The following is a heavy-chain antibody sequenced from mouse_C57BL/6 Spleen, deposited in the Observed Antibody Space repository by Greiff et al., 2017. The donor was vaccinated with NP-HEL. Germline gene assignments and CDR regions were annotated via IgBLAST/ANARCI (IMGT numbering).Heavy chain of an antibody. V-gene: IGHV1-50*01. CDR3: ARGGFTTVSPWYFDV. CDR1: GYTFTSYW. J-gene: IGHJ1*03. Sequence: QVQLQQPGAELVKPGASVKLSCKASGYTFTSYWMQWVKQRPGQGLEWIGEIDPSDSYTNYNQKFKGKATLTVDTSSSTAYMQLSSLTSEDSAVYYCARGGFTTVSPWYFDVWGTGTTVTVSS. CDR2: IDPSDSYT. D-gene: IGHD1-1*01.